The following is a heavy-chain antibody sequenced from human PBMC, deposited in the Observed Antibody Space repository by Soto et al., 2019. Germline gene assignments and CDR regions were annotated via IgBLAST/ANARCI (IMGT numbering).Heavy chain of an antibody. D-gene: IGHD3-22*01. CDR2: IIPIFGTA. J-gene: IGHJ4*02. V-gene: IGHV1-69*12. CDR3: AEKAYYYDSSCYAPFDY. CDR1: GGTFSSYA. Sequence: QVQLVQSGAAVKKPGSSVKVSCKASGGTFSSYAISWVRQAPGQGLEWMGGIIPIFGTATYAQKFQGRVTSTADESTSTAYMELSSLRSEDTAVYYCAEKAYYYDSSCYAPFDYWGQGTLVPVSS.